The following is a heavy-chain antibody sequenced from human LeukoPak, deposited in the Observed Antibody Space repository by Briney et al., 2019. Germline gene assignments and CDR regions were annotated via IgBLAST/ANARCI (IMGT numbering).Heavy chain of an antibody. Sequence: PGGSLRLSCAASGFTFSSYSMNWVRQAPGKVLEWVSSISSSSSYIYYADSVKGRFTISRDNAKNSLYLQMNSLRAEDTAVYYCASPIFGVVPASFVDYWGQGTLVTVSS. CDR2: ISSSSSYI. CDR3: ASPIFGVVPASFVDY. D-gene: IGHD3-3*01. J-gene: IGHJ4*02. CDR1: GFTFSSYS. V-gene: IGHV3-21*01.